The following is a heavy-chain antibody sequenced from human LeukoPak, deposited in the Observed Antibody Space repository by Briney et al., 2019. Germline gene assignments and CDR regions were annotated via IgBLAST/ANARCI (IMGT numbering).Heavy chain of an antibody. CDR3: ARDYSLIGYDWSDAFDI. V-gene: IGHV3-7*01. D-gene: IGHD5-12*01. J-gene: IGHJ3*02. CDR2: IKQDGNEK. CDR1: GFTFSSYW. Sequence: GGSLRLSCAASGFTFSSYWMSWVRQAPGRGLEWVANIKQDGNEKYYVDSVKGRFTISRDNAKDSLFLQMSSLRAEDTAVYFCARDYSLIGYDWSDAFDIWGQGTMVIVSS.